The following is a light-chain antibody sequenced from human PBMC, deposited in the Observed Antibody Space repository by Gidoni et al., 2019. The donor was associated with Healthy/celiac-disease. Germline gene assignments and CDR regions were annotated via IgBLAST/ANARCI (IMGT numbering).Light chain of an antibody. V-gene: IGKV1-9*01. CDR3: QQLNSYA. J-gene: IGKJ2*01. CDR2: AAS. Sequence: DIKLTQSPSFLSASVGDRVTITCRASQDISSYLAWYQQKPGKDPELLIYAASILQSGVPSRFSGRGSGTEFTLTISSLQPADFATYYCQQLNSYAFGQGTKVDSK. CDR1: QDISSY.